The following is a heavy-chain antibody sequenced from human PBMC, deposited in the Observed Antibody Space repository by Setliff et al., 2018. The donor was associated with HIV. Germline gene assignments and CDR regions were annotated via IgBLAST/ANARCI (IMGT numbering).Heavy chain of an antibody. V-gene: IGHV1-18*01. CDR2: ISAYNGNT. J-gene: IGHJ6*02. D-gene: IGHD3-9*01. Sequence: ASVKVSCKASGYTFTSYGISWVRQAPGQGLEWMGWISAYNGNTNYAQKLQGRVTMTPDTSTSTAYMELRSLRSDDTAVYYCAREGEVLRYFDWFQYGMDVWGQGTTVTAP. CDR1: GYTFTSYG. CDR3: AREGEVLRYFDWFQYGMDV.